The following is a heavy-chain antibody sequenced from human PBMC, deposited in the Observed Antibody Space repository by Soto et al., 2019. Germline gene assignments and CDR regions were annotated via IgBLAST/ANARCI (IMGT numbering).Heavy chain of an antibody. CDR3: ARLTSTGPLDV. J-gene: IGHJ6*02. CDR2: INPSGGST. CDR1: GYTFTSYY. D-gene: IGHD3-9*01. Sequence: GASVKVSCEASGYTFTSYYMHWVRQAPGQGLEWMGIINPSGGSTSYAQKFQGRVTMTRDTSTSTVYMELSSLRSEDTAVYYCARLTSTGPLDVWGQGTTVTVSS. V-gene: IGHV1-46*01.